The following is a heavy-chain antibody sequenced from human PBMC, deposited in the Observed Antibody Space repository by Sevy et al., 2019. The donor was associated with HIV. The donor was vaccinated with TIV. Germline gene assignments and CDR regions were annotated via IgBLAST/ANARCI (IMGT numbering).Heavy chain of an antibody. J-gene: IGHJ4*02. CDR3: ARAVAAAGIFLDY. V-gene: IGHV4-61*01. CDR1: GGSVSSGSYY. D-gene: IGHD6-13*01. CDR2: IYYSGST. Sequence: SETLSLTCTVSGGSVSSGSYYWSWIRQPPGKGLERIGYIYYSGSTNYNPSLKSRVTISVDTSKNQFSLKLSSVTAADTAVYYCARAVAAAGIFLDYWGQGTLVTVSS.